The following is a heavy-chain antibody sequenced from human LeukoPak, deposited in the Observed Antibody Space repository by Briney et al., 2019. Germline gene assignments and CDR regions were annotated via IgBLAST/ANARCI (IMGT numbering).Heavy chain of an antibody. CDR1: GGPISSGNSY. Sequence: SETLSLTCTVSGGPISSGNSYWSWIRQPAGKALEWIGRIHATGSTTYNPSLMSRVTFSVDTSKNQFSLKLSSVTAADTALYYCARDTWSGFFDYWGQGALVTVSS. CDR2: IHATGST. D-gene: IGHD3-3*01. V-gene: IGHV4-61*02. J-gene: IGHJ4*02. CDR3: ARDTWSGFFDY.